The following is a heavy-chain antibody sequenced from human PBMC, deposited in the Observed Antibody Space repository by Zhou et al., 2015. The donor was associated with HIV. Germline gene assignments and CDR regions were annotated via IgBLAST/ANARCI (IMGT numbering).Heavy chain of an antibody. J-gene: IGHJ6*03. Sequence: QVQLVQSGAEVKKPGSSVKVSCKASGGTFSSYAISWVRQAPGQGLEWMGGIIPIFGTANYAQKFQGRVTITADESTSTAYMELSSLRSEDTAVYYCASGTMVQGVIAYYYYMDVWGKGTTVTVSS. V-gene: IGHV1-69*01. CDR2: IIPIFGTA. CDR1: GGTFSSYA. D-gene: IGHD3-10*01. CDR3: ASGTMVQGVIAYYYYMDV.